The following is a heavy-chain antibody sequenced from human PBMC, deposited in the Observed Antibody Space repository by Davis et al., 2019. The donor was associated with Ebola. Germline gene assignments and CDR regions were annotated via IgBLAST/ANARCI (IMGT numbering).Heavy chain of an antibody. V-gene: IGHV4-39*07. D-gene: IGHD6-19*01. CDR2: INFRAMT. Sequence: PSETLSLTCSVSGASIGSTTHYWAWVRQPPGKGLEYIGSINFRAMTYYNPSLKSRVTISVDTSKNHFSLKMMSVTAADTAVYYCASGVYDSGWYRYFDPWGQGTLVIVSS. CDR3: ASGVYDSGWYRYFDP. CDR1: GASIGSTTHY. J-gene: IGHJ5*02.